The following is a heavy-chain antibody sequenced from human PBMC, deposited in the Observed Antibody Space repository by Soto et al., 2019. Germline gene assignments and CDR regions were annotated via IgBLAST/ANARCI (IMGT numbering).Heavy chain of an antibody. CDR1: GGSISSYY. CDR2: IYYSGST. V-gene: IGHV4-59*01. J-gene: IGHJ4*02. Sequence: XETLSLTCTVSGGSISSYYWSWIRQPPGKGLEWIGYIYYSGSTNYNPSLKSRVTISVDTSKNQFSLKLSSVTAADTAVYYCARSFNPHYFDYWGQGTLVTVSS. CDR3: ARSFNPHYFDY.